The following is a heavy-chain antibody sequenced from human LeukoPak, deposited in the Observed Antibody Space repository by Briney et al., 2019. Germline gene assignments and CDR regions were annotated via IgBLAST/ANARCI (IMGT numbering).Heavy chain of an antibody. CDR1: GYTFNSYA. V-gene: IGHV1-18*01. J-gene: IGHJ4*02. D-gene: IGHD1-1*01. Sequence: ASVKVSCKASGYTFNSYAISCVRQAPGQGREWMGWISTYNGNTHYAQKLQGRVTMTTDTSTNTAYMELRSLRSDDTAVYYCARDSAIAGTVDYWGQGTLVTVSS. CDR3: ARDSAIAGTVDY. CDR2: ISTYNGNT.